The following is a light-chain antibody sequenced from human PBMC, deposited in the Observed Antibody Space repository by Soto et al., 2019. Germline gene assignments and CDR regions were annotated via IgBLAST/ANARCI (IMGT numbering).Light chain of an antibody. J-gene: IGLJ1*01. CDR2: DVN. CDR1: SSDVGGYDY. Sequence: QSALTQPASVSGSPGQSITISCTGTSSDVGGYDYVSWYQQHPGKAPKPMIYDVNNRPSGVSDRFSGSKSGNTASLTISGLQAEDEADYYCSSYTSTSTYVFGTGTKLTVL. V-gene: IGLV2-14*03. CDR3: SSYTSTSTYV.